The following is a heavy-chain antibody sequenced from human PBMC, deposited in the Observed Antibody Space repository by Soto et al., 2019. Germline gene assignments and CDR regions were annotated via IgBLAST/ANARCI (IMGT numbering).Heavy chain of an antibody. CDR1: GGTFSSYA. CDR2: IIPNFGTA. CDR3: ARSSPGVVPAAAQNYYYYYGMDV. Sequence: ASVKVSCKASGGTFSSYAISWVRQAPGQGLEWMGGIIPNFGTANYAQKFQGRVTITADESTSTAYMEPSSLRSEDTAVYYCARSSPGVVPAAAQNYYYYYGMDVWGQGTTVTVSS. D-gene: IGHD2-2*01. V-gene: IGHV1-69*13. J-gene: IGHJ6*02.